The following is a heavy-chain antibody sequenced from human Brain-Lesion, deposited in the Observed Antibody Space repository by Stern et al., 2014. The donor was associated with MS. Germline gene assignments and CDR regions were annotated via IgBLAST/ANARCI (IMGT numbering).Heavy chain of an antibody. CDR3: ARFPASRPHVFDS. V-gene: IGHV4-4*02. Sequence: VQLVQSGPGLVKPSGTLSLTCAVSGGSISSSNWWSWVRQSPGKGLEWIGESDHRGSTIYNPSLKSRVNVSVDKSKNRFSLTLSSVTAADTAVYFCARFPASRPHVFDSWGQGTLVTVSS. CDR1: GGSISSSNW. CDR2: SDHRGST. D-gene: IGHD6-13*01. J-gene: IGHJ4*02.